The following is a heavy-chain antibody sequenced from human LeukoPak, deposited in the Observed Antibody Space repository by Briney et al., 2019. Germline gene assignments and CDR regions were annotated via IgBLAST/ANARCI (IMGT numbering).Heavy chain of an antibody. CDR2: MNPNSGNT. J-gene: IGHJ5*02. D-gene: IGHD2-2*02. CDR3: ARVRTTYCSSTSCYRFDP. Sequence: ASVKVSCKASGYTFTSYDIHWVRQATGQGLEWMGWMNPNSGNTGYAQKFQGRVTITRNTSISTAYMELSSLRSEDTAVYYCARVRTTYCSSTSCYRFDPWGQGTLVTASS. CDR1: GYTFTSYD. V-gene: IGHV1-8*03.